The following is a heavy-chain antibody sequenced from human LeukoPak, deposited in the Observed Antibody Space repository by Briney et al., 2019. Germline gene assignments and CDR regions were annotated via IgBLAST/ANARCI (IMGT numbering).Heavy chain of an antibody. CDR3: ARDPYSMIAAFDI. Sequence: SETLSLTCSVSGGSISSGSYYWSWIRQPAGKGLEWIGRIYTSGSTNYNPSLKSRVTISVDTSKNQLSLKLNSVTAADTAVYYCARDPYSMIAAFDIWGQGTMVTVSS. CDR2: IYTSGST. V-gene: IGHV4-61*02. J-gene: IGHJ3*02. CDR1: GGSISSGSYY. D-gene: IGHD3-22*01.